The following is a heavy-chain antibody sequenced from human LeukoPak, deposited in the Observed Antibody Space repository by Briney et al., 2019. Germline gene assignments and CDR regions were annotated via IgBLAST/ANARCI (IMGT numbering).Heavy chain of an antibody. CDR1: GFTFSSYS. CDR3: ARDGQGYSGYDSGKYYYYYMDV. D-gene: IGHD5-12*01. J-gene: IGHJ6*03. V-gene: IGHV3-21*01. Sequence: PGGSLRLSCAASGFTFSSYSMNWVRQAPGKGLEWVSSISSSSSYIYYADSVKGRFTISRDNAKNSLYLQMNSLRAEDTAVYYCARDGQGYSGYDSGKYYYYYMDVWGKGTTVTISS. CDR2: ISSSSSYI.